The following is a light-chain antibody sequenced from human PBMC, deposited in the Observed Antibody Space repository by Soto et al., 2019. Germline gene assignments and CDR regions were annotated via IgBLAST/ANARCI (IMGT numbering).Light chain of an antibody. CDR2: TNN. CDR1: SSNIGSNT. J-gene: IGLJ2*01. Sequence: QSVLTQPPSTSGTHGQRVTISCSGSSSNIGSNTVHWYQQIPGTAPKLLIYTNNQRSSGVSDRFSGSKSDTSASLVISVLQSEDEADYYCATWDNGLTGVVFGGGTQLTVL. V-gene: IGLV1-44*01. CDR3: ATWDNGLTGVV.